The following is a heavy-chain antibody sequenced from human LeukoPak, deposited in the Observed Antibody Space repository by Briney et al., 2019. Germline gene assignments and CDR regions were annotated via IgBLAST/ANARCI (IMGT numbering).Heavy chain of an antibody. D-gene: IGHD1-26*01. CDR1: GFTFSNFW. Sequence: PGGSLRLSCAASGFTFSNFWMHWVRQAPGQGLVWVALIYGDGSFTRYADSVKGRFTISRDNSKNTLYLQMNSLRAEDTAVYYCAKIFKAHGVGARRGDAFDIWGQGTMVTVSS. V-gene: IGHV3-74*01. CDR2: IYGDGSFT. J-gene: IGHJ3*02. CDR3: AKIFKAHGVGARRGDAFDI.